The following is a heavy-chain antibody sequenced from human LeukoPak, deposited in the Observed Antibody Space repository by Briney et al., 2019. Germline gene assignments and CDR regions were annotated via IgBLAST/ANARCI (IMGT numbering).Heavy chain of an antibody. D-gene: IGHD3-22*01. CDR2: SSGSGSTI. CDR3: ARYYYDSSGYYYFDF. Sequence: PGGSLTLSCVASGFNFRDYYMAWIRPAPGKGREWLSYSSGSGSTIYYVDSEKGRFTISRDNAKHSLYLQMNSLSTEDTAVYSCARYYYDSSGYYYFDFWGQGTLVTVSS. V-gene: IGHV3-11*01. CDR1: GFNFRDYY. J-gene: IGHJ4*02.